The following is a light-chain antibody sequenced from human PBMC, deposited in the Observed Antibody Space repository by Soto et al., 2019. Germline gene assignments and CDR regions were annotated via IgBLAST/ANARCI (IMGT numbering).Light chain of an antibody. CDR1: QSIGIY. CDR3: QQSHSSPSLT. CDR2: GAS. V-gene: IGKV1-39*01. J-gene: IGKJ4*01. Sequence: DIQMTQSPSSLSASVGDRVTITCRASQSIGIYLNWYQQKPGRAPKLLIFGASTLQGGAPSRFSGSGSGTDFTLTISSLQLEDFATYYCQQSHSSPSLTFGGGTKAEIK.